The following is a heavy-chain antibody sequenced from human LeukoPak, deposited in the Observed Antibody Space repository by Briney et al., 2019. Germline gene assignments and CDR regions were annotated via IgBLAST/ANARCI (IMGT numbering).Heavy chain of an antibody. CDR3: AKAVAAPLGVDY. Sequence: GGSLRLSCAASGFTFDDYDMHWVRQTPGKGLEGVSHISGGGDSTYYTDSVRGGYPISRHNSKNSLYLNMNSLRTANTALYYFAKAVAAPLGVDYWGQGTLVTVSS. V-gene: IGHV3-43*02. CDR1: GFTFDDYD. J-gene: IGHJ4*02. CDR2: ISGGGDST. D-gene: IGHD6-13*01.